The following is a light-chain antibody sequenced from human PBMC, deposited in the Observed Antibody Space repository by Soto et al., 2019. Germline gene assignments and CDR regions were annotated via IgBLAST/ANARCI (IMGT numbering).Light chain of an antibody. CDR1: QSINNW. CDR3: QQYNSFTT. CDR2: TAS. V-gene: IGKV1-5*03. J-gene: IGKJ1*01. Sequence: DIQMTQSPSTLSASVGDRVTITCLASQSINNWVAGYQQKPREAPKLVIRTASSLESGVPSRFSGSGSGTEFTLTICSLQPEDSATYHCQQYNSFTTFGQGPQVEI.